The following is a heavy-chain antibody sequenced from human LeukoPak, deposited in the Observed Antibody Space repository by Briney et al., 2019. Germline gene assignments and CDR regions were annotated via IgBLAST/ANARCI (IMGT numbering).Heavy chain of an antibody. Sequence: GGSLRLSCAASGFTFSSYGMHWVRQAPSKGLEWVAVISYDGSNKYYADSVKGRFTISRDNSKNTLYLQMNSLRAEDTAVYYCANAEVERMVRGVINLRRFDYWGQGTLVTVSS. CDR2: ISYDGSNK. D-gene: IGHD3-10*01. CDR3: ANAEVERMVRGVINLRRFDY. J-gene: IGHJ4*02. V-gene: IGHV3-30*18. CDR1: GFTFSSYG.